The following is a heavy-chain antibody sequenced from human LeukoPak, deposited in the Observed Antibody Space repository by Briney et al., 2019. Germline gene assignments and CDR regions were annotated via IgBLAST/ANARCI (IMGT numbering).Heavy chain of an antibody. V-gene: IGHV3-23*01. CDR2: ISGSGGST. J-gene: IGHJ4*02. D-gene: IGHD4-11*01. CDR3: AKGGSSYSEMDY. Sequence: GGSLRLSCAASGFTFSSYAMSWVRQAPGKGLEWVSAISGSGGSTYYADSVKGRFTISRDNSKNTLYLQMNNLRAEDTAVYYCAKGGSSYSEMDYWGQGTLVTVSS. CDR1: GFTFSSYA.